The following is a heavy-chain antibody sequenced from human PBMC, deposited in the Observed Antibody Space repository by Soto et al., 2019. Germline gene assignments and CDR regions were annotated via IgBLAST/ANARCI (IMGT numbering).Heavy chain of an antibody. J-gene: IGHJ4*02. CDR2: IIPIFGTA. V-gene: IGHV1-69*05. Sequence: ASVNVSCKASGGTFSSYAISWVRQAPGQGLEWMGGIIPIFGTANYAQKFQGRLTMTRDRSTSTVYMELSSLRSEDTAVYYCARPEGYGSGSYYFDSWGQGTLVTVSS. CDR3: ARPEGYGSGSYYFDS. D-gene: IGHD3-10*01. CDR1: GGTFSSYA.